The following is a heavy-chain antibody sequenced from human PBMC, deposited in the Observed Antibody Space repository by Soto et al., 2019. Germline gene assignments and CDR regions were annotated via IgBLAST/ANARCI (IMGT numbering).Heavy chain of an antibody. CDR2: IYYSGTT. J-gene: IGHJ4*02. V-gene: IGHV4-59*01. CDR3: ARVGGYYGDYPNFDY. D-gene: IGHD4-17*01. CDR1: GSSISPYY. Sequence: SETLSLTCIVSGSSISPYYWTWIRQPPGKGLEWVGNIYYSGTTKYNPSLKSRVTMSVDMSKNHCSLRLSSVTAADTPVYFCARVGGYYGDYPNFDYWGQGALVT.